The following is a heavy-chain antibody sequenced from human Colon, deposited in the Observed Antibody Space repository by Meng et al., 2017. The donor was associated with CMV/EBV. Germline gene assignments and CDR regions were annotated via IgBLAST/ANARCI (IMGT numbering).Heavy chain of an antibody. Sequence: SENLSLTCSVSGDSSGSYYWSWLRQPPGKGLEWIGYVSYTGSATYNPALESRVTISVTTPESQFSLKLSSVTAADSAVYYCARAQNVIPELFDSWGQGTLVTVSS. CDR2: VSYTGSA. V-gene: IGHV4-59*01. D-gene: IGHD2/OR15-2a*01. CDR3: ARAQNVIPELFDS. CDR1: GDSSGSYY. J-gene: IGHJ4*02.